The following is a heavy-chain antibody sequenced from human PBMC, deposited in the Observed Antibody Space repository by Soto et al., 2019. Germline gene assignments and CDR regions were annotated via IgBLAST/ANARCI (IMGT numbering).Heavy chain of an antibody. V-gene: IGHV4-59*01. Sequence: TSETLSLTCTVSGGSISSYYWSWIRQPPGKGLEWIGYIFYSGSTNYNPSLKSRVTISVDTSKNQFSLKLSSVTAADTAVYYCARESRAYDSSGYYYVGYFDYWGQGTLVTVSS. CDR1: GGSISSYY. CDR3: ARESRAYDSSGYYYVGYFDY. J-gene: IGHJ4*02. D-gene: IGHD3-22*01. CDR2: IFYSGST.